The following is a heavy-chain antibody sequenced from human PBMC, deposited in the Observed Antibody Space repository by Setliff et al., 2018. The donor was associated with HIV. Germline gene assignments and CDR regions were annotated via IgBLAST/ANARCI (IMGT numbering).Heavy chain of an antibody. V-gene: IGHV4-34*01. CDR2: INNYGVT. D-gene: IGHD3-3*01. Sequence: SETLSLTCAVYGGSFSGFSWNWIPQPPGKGLEWIGDINNYGVTLYTSSLAGRVTISVDTSKNQFSLTLKSLTVADTALYFCSRGPTIRGSFTGVVYTAPLPSFDTWSQGSLVTVSS. CDR3: SRGPTIRGSFTGVVYTAPLPSFDT. J-gene: IGHJ4*02. CDR1: GGSFSGFS.